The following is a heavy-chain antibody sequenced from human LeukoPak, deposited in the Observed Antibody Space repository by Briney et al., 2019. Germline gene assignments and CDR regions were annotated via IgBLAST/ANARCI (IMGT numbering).Heavy chain of an antibody. CDR3: AKEGSLSLDY. Sequence: GGSLRLSCAASGFTFSSYAMNWARQAPGKGLEWVSSFSSSGDYIYYADSVKGRFTIFRDYAKNSLFLQMNSLRAEDTALYFCAKEGSLSLDYWGQGTLVTVSS. CDR2: FSSSGDYI. V-gene: IGHV3-21*04. J-gene: IGHJ4*02. CDR1: GFTFSSYA.